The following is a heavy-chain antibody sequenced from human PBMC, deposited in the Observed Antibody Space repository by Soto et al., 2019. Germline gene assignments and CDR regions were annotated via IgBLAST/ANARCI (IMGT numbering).Heavy chain of an antibody. CDR1: GGSISSSSYY. V-gene: IGHV4-39*01. J-gene: IGHJ4*02. Sequence: PSETLSLTCTVSGGSISSSSYYWGWIRQPPGKGLERIGSIYYSGSTYYNPSLKSRVTISVDTSKNQFSLKLSSVTAADTAVYYCARLSSLLELPFSPGIIDYWGQGTLVTVSS. CDR3: ARLSSLLELPFSPGIIDY. D-gene: IGHD1-7*01. CDR2: IYYSGST.